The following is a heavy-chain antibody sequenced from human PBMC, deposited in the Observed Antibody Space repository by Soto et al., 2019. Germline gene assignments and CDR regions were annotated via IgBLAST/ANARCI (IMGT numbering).Heavy chain of an antibody. CDR1: GYTFTSYA. Sequence: GASVKVSCKASGYTFTSYAMNWVRQAPGQRLEWMGWINAGNGNTNYAQKFQGRVTITADESTSTAYMELSSLRSEDTAVYYCARYCISTSCYAGGYYYYGMDVWGQGTTVTVSS. CDR2: INAGNGNT. CDR3: ARYCISTSCYAGGYYYYGMDV. D-gene: IGHD2-2*01. J-gene: IGHJ6*02. V-gene: IGHV1-3*01.